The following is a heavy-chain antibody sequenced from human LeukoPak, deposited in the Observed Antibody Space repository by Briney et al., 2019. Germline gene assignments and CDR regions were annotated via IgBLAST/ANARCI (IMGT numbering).Heavy chain of an antibody. J-gene: IGHJ4*02. V-gene: IGHV4-34*01. Sequence: SETLSLTCAVYGGSFSGYYWSWIRQPPGKGLEWIGEINHSGSTNYNPSLKSRVTISEDTSKNQFSLKLSSVTAADTAVYYCASRGYSYGPFDYWGQGTLVTVSS. CDR3: ASRGYSYGPFDY. CDR1: GGSFSGYY. D-gene: IGHD5-18*01. CDR2: INHSGST.